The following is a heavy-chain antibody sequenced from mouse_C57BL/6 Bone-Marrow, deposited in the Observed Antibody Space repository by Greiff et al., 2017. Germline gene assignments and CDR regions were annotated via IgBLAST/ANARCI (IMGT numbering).Heavy chain of an antibody. Sequence: QVQLQQPGAELVMPGASVKLSCKASGYTFTSYWMHWVKQRPGQGLEWIGEIDPSDSYTNYNQKFKGKATLTVDKSSSTAYMQLSSLTSEDTAVXYGARSGVGSGYGGDWGQGTTLTVSS. CDR2: IDPSDSYT. CDR1: GYTFTSYW. V-gene: IGHV1-69*01. D-gene: IGHD3-2*02. CDR3: ARSGVGSGYGGD. J-gene: IGHJ2*01.